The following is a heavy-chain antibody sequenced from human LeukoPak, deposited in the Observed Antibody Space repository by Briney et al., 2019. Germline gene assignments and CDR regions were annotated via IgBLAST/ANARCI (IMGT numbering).Heavy chain of an antibody. V-gene: IGHV1-2*02. CDR1: GYTFTGYY. CDR2: INPNSGGT. J-gene: IGHJ4*02. D-gene: IGHD3-10*01. Sequence: ASVKVSCKASGYTFTGYYMHWVRQAPGQGLEWMGWINPNSGGTNYAQKFQGRVTMTRDTSISTAYMELSRLRSDDTAVYHCARDLGVRGVIITFGYWGQGTLVTVSS. CDR3: ARDLGVRGVIITFGY.